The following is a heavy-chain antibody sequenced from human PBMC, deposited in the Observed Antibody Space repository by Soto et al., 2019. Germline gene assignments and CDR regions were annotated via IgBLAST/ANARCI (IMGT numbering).Heavy chain of an antibody. Sequence: NPSETLSLTCAVYGGSFSGYYWSWIRQPPGKGLEWIGEINHSGSTNYNPSLKSRVTISVDTSKNQFSLKLSSVTAADTAVYYCARLGNYYGSGSYLRPLYFDYWGQGTLVTVSS. D-gene: IGHD3-10*01. CDR3: ARLGNYYGSGSYLRPLYFDY. V-gene: IGHV4-34*01. CDR2: INHSGST. J-gene: IGHJ4*02. CDR1: GGSFSGYY.